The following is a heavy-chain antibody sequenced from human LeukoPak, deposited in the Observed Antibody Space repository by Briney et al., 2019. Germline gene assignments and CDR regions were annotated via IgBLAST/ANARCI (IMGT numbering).Heavy chain of an antibody. D-gene: IGHD2-8*01. Sequence: ASVKVSCKASGYTFTGYYMHWVRQATGQGLEWMGWMNPNSGNTGYAQKFQGRVTITRNTSISTAYMELSSLRSEDTAVYYCARGVVLMVYAIEDAFDIWGQGTMVTVSS. CDR3: ARGVVLMVYAIEDAFDI. CDR1: GYTFTGYY. V-gene: IGHV1-8*03. CDR2: MNPNSGNT. J-gene: IGHJ3*02.